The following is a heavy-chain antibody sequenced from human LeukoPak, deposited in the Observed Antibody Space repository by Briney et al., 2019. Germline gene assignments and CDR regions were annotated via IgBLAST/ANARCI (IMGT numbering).Heavy chain of an antibody. V-gene: IGHV4-59*12. CDR3: ARGSYDFWSGYYNPLRGYYYYGMDV. D-gene: IGHD3-3*01. CDR1: GGSISSYY. CDR2: IDYSGST. J-gene: IGHJ6*02. Sequence: PSETLSLTCTVSGGSISSYYWSWIRQPPGKGLEWIGYIDYSGSTNYNPSLKSRVTISVDTSKNQFSLKLSSVTAADTAVYYCARGSYDFWSGYYNPLRGYYYYGMDVWGQGTTVTVSS.